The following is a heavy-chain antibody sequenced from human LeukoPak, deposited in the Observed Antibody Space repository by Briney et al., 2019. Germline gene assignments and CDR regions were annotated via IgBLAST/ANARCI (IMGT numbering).Heavy chain of an antibody. Sequence: PGGSLRLSCAASAFTFSSYWMHWVRQAPRKGLVWVSRINTDGSSTSYADSVKGRFTISRDNAKNTLYLQMNSLRAEDTAVYYCARVGTVTTLGYFDLWGRGTLVTVSS. D-gene: IGHD4-11*01. CDR1: AFTFSSYW. J-gene: IGHJ2*01. V-gene: IGHV3-74*01. CDR2: INTDGSST. CDR3: ARVGTVTTLGYFDL.